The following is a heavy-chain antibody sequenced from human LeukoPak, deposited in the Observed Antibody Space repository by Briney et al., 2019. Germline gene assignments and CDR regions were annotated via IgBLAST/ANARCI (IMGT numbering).Heavy chain of an antibody. CDR2: IKSKTDGGTT. Sequence: GGSLRLSCAASGFTFSNAWMSWVRQAPGKGLEWVGRIKSKTDGGTTDYAAPVRGRFTISRGDSKNTLYLQMNSLKTEDTAVYYCTTDDDTAMPLISRYWGQGTLVTVSS. J-gene: IGHJ4*02. V-gene: IGHV3-15*01. D-gene: IGHD5-18*01. CDR3: TTDDDTAMPLISRY. CDR1: GFTFSNAW.